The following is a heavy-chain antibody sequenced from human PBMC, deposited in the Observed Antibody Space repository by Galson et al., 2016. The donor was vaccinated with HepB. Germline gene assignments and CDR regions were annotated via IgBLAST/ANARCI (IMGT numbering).Heavy chain of an antibody. J-gene: IGHJ5*02. CDR2: IYGGNGNT. CDR1: GYIFTSHA. D-gene: IGHD6-19*01. CDR3: VRSPQWLAPSDRFDP. Sequence: SVKVSCKASGYIFTSHAIHWVRQAPGQSLAWMGWIYGGNGNTKYSQQFPGRVTFTRDTSATTAYMELSSLRFEDPAIYYRVRSPQWLAPSDRFDPWGQGTLVTVST. V-gene: IGHV1-3*01.